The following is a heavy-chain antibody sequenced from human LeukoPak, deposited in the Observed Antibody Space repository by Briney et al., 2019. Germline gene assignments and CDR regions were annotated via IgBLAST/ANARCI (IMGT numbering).Heavy chain of an antibody. Sequence: SVKVSCRASGGTFSSYAISWVRQAPGQGLEWMGGIIPIFGTANYAQKFQGRVTITADKSTSTAYMELSSLGSEDTAVYYCARDATLTTTGSIRWFDPWGQGTLVTVSS. J-gene: IGHJ5*02. CDR2: IIPIFGTA. CDR3: ARDATLTTTGSIRWFDP. V-gene: IGHV1-69*06. D-gene: IGHD4/OR15-4a*01. CDR1: GGTFSSYA.